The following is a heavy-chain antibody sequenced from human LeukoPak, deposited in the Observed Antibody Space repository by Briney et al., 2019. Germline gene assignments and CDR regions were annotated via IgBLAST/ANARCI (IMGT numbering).Heavy chain of an antibody. J-gene: IGHJ4*02. CDR2: ISAYNGNT. CDR1: GYTFTSYG. CDR3: ARAVYSSSSNYFDY. Sequence: GASVTVSCTASGYTFTSYGISWVRQAPGQGLEWMGWISAYNGNTNYAQKLQGRVTMTTDTSTSTAYMELRSLRSDDTAVYYCARAVYSSSSNYFDYWGQGTLVTVSS. V-gene: IGHV1-18*01. D-gene: IGHD6-6*01.